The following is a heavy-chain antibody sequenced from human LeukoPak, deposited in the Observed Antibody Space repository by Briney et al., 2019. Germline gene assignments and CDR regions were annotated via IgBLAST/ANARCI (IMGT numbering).Heavy chain of an antibody. CDR1: GFTFSSYE. J-gene: IGHJ4*02. CDR2: ISSSGSTI. V-gene: IGHV3-48*03. D-gene: IGHD3-10*02. Sequence: SGGSLRLSCAASGFTFSSYEMNWVRQAPGKGLEWVSYISSSGSTIYYADSVRGRFTISRDNAQNSLYLQMSSLRAEDTAVYYCARNVYNFDYWGQGTLVTVSS. CDR3: ARNVYNFDY.